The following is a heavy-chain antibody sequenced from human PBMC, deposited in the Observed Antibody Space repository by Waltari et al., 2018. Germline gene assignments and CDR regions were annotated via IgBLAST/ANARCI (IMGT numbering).Heavy chain of an antibody. CDR3: AKADGNPWNFEYYGMDV. V-gene: IGHV3-30*18. J-gene: IGHJ6*02. D-gene: IGHD3-16*01. Sequence: QVHLMESGGGVVQPGRSLRLSCAASGFMFRGYGMHWVRQAPGKGLEWVAVSSHEGGKEYYGDAVKGRFNISRDNYKNIVYLQMNSLRGDDTAVYHCAKADGNPWNFEYYGMDVWGPGTTVTVSS. CDR2: SSHEGGKE. CDR1: GFMFRGYG.